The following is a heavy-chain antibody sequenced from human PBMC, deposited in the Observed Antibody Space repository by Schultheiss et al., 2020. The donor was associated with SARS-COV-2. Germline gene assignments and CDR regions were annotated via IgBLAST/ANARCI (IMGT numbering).Heavy chain of an antibody. CDR2: ISGSGGST. CDR3: ARGGYSYGFDY. J-gene: IGHJ4*02. D-gene: IGHD5-18*01. V-gene: IGHV3-23*01. CDR1: GFTFINTW. Sequence: GGSLRLSCTASGFTFINTWMTWVRQAPGKGLEWVSAISGSGGSTYYADSVKGRFTISRDNSKNTLYLQMSSLRAEDTAVYYCARGGYSYGFDYWGQGTLVTVSS.